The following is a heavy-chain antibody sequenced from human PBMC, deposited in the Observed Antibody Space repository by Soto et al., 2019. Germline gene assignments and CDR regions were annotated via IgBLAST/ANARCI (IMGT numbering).Heavy chain of an antibody. CDR3: ATRWSGIVGSTGWPDAFDI. CDR1: GGSISSSSYY. D-gene: IGHD1-26*01. Sequence: QLQLQESGPGLVKPSETLSLTCTVSGGSISSSSYYWGWIRQPPGKGLEWSGSIYYSGSTYYNPSLKSRVTISGDTSKNMFSMNRSCVTAADTAVYYCATRWSGIVGSTGWPDAFDIWGRGRTVTDSS. V-gene: IGHV4-39*01. CDR2: IYYSGST. J-gene: IGHJ3*02.